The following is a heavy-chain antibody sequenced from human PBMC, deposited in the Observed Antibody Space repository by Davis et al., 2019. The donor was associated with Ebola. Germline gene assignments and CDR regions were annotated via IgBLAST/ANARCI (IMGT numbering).Heavy chain of an antibody. V-gene: IGHV3-20*04. Sequence: GESLKISCAASGFTFDDYGMSWVRQAPGKGLEWVSGINWNGGSTGYADSVKGRFTISRDNAKNSLYLQMNSLRAEDTALYYCARFGESNYYYMDVWGKGTTVTVSS. CDR1: GFTFDDYG. D-gene: IGHD3-10*01. J-gene: IGHJ6*03. CDR2: INWNGGST. CDR3: ARFGESNYYYMDV.